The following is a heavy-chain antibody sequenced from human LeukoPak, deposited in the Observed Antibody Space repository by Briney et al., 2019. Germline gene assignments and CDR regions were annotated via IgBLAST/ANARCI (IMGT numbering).Heavy chain of an antibody. CDR1: GFTFSSYA. V-gene: IGHV3-30*04. Sequence: GRSLRLSCAASGFTFSSYAMHWVRQAPGKGLEWVAVISYDGSNKYYADSVKGRFTISRDNSKNTLYLQMNSLRAEDTAVYYCARDYCSSTSCPGGWFDPWGQGTLVTVSS. CDR3: ARDYCSSTSCPGGWFDP. D-gene: IGHD2-2*01. J-gene: IGHJ5*02. CDR2: ISYDGSNK.